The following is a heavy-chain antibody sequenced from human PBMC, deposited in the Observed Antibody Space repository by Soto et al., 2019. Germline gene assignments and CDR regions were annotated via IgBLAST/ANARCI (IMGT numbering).Heavy chain of an antibody. CDR3: AKPPGPALYYNAMDV. V-gene: IGHV3-30*18. Sequence: GGSLRLSCAASGFTFSTYGMHWVRQAPGKGLEWVAVTSYDGTNKYYADSVKGRFTISRDNSKNTLYLQMNSLRAEDAAVYYCAKPPGPALYYNAMDVWGQGTTVTVSS. CDR2: TSYDGTNK. J-gene: IGHJ6*02. CDR1: GFTFSTYG.